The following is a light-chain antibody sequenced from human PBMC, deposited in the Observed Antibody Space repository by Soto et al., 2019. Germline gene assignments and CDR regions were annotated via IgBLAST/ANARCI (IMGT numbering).Light chain of an antibody. CDR1: SNDVASNYR. CDR3: ISYTDSSTYV. CDR2: GVT. Sequence: ALTQPPSVSGSPGQSVTISCTGTSNDVASNYRVSWYQQPPGTAPQLVIYGVTNRPSGVPDRFSGSRSGNTASLTISGLQAEDEADYFCISYTDSSTYVFGTGTKVTVL. V-gene: IGLV2-18*02. J-gene: IGLJ1*01.